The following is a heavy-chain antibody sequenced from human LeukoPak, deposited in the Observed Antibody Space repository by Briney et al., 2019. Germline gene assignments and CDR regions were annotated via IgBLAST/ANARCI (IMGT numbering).Heavy chain of an antibody. CDR3: ARDTGDIVGATNYFDY. CDR2: ISADNGNT. Sequence: ASVKVSCKASGYTFTSYGISWVRQAPGQGLEWMGWISADNGNTNYAQKLQGRVTMTTDTSTSTAYMELRSLRSDDTAVYYCARDTGDIVGATNYFDYWGQGTLVTVSS. CDR1: GYTFTSYG. D-gene: IGHD1-26*01. V-gene: IGHV1-18*01. J-gene: IGHJ4*02.